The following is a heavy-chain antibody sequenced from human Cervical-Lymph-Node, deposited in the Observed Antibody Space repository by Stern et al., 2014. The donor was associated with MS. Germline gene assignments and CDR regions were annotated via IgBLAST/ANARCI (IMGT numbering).Heavy chain of an antibody. CDR1: GFTFSDYG. V-gene: IGHV3-33*08. D-gene: IGHD3-10*01. J-gene: IGHJ6*02. CDR2: ERYDGSDQ. Sequence: QEQLVESGGGVVQPGKSLRLSCAASGFTFSDYGMHWVRQAPGKGLEWVAIERYDGSDQYYADTVKGRFTVARDNSKNTVLLQMNGLRPEDTAADFCARDRGLTHYFYGMDVWGQGTPVTVSS. CDR3: ARDRGLTHYFYGMDV.